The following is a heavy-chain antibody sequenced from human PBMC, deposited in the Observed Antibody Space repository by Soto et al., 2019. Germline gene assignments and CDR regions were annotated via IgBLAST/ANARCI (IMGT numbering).Heavy chain of an antibody. CDR1: GYSFTSYW. Sequence: PGESLKISCKGSGYSFTSYWIGWVRQMPGKGLEWMGIIYPGDSDTRYSPSFQGQVTISADKSISTAYLQWSSLKASDTAMYYCARIGTYYYDSSGYLDAFEIWGQGTMVTVSS. CDR2: IYPGDSDT. V-gene: IGHV5-51*01. D-gene: IGHD3-22*01. CDR3: ARIGTYYYDSSGYLDAFEI. J-gene: IGHJ3*02.